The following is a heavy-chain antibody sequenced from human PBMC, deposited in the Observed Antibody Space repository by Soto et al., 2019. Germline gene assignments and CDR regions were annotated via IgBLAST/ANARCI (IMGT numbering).Heavy chain of an antibody. D-gene: IGHD1-26*01. CDR1: GYAFPHYV. V-gene: IGHV1-18*01. Sequence: QVRLVQSGPEVKKPGASVKVSCKTSGYAFPHYVINWVRQAPGHGLEGMGFSTHTGNTNYAQNFQGRGVLTTDTSTSTAYREVTSLRSDDTAVYYCARSGEHPLDYWGQGTPVTVSS. J-gene: IGHJ4*02. CDR3: ARSGEHPLDY. CDR2: STHTGNT.